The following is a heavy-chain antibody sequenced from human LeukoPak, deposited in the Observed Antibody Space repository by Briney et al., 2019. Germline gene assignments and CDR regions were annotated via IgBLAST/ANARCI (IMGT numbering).Heavy chain of an antibody. CDR2: ISGSGSST. J-gene: IGHJ4*02. D-gene: IGHD3-22*01. CDR3: AKQRSSYYDSSDY. V-gene: IGHV3-23*01. Sequence: PGGSLRLSCAASGSTFSSYAMSWVRLAPGRGLEWVSAISGSGSSTYYADPVKGRFTISRDNSKNTLYLQMKSLRAEDMAVYYCAKQRSSYYDSSDYWGQGTLVTVSS. CDR1: GSTFSSYA.